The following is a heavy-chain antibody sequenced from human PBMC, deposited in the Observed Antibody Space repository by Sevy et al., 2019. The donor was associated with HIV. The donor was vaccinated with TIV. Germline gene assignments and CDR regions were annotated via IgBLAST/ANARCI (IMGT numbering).Heavy chain of an antibody. CDR1: GYIFTSYG. V-gene: IGHV1-18*01. J-gene: IGHJ4*02. CDR2: ISPYKGTT. D-gene: IGHD3-16*01. CDR3: ARDRDYDYIWGTFPYRDF. Sequence: ASVKVSCKASGYIFTSYGISWVRQAPGRGLEWVGWISPYKGTTNYAQKFQGRVTMTTDTSTFTVYMQPRSLRSDDTAIYYCARDRDYDYIWGTFPYRDFWGQGTLVTVSS.